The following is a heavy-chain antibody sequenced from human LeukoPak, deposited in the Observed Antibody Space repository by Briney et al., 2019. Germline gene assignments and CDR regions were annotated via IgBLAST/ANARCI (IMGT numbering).Heavy chain of an antibody. CDR2: ITSSSSTI. D-gene: IGHD6-19*01. CDR3: ARVRYSSGWYVDY. J-gene: IGHJ4*02. Sequence: SGGSLRLSCAASGFTFSSYSMNWVRQSPGKGLEWVSYITSSSSTIYYADSVKGRFTISRDNAKNSLYLQMNSLRDEDTAVYYCARVRYSSGWYVDYWGQGTLVTVSS. CDR1: GFTFSSYS. V-gene: IGHV3-48*02.